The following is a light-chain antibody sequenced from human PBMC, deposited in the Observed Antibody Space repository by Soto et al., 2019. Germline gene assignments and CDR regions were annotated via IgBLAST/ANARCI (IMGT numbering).Light chain of an antibody. CDR1: ESIVHSDGNTY. CDR3: MQATPTRFPPFT. CDR2: KIS. Sequence: DIVMTQTPLSSTVTLGQPASISCTSSESIVHSDGNTYLSWLHQRPGQPPRLLIYKISNRFSGVPDRFSGSGAGTDFTLKISRVEAEDVGVYYCMQATPTRFPPFTFGQGTKLEIE. V-gene: IGKV2-24*01. J-gene: IGKJ2*01.